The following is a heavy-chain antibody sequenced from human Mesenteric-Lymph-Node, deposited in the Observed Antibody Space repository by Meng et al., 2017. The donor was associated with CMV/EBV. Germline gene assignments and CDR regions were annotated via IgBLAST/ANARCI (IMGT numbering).Heavy chain of an antibody. CDR1: GYSFTSYW. Sequence: GGSLRLSCKGSGYSFTSYWIGWVRQMPGKGLEWMGIIYPGDSDTRYSPSFQGQVTISADKSISTAYLQWSSLKASDTAMYYCARGSIFGVVTTDYWGQGTLVTVSS. V-gene: IGHV5-51*01. CDR3: ARGSIFGVVTTDY. D-gene: IGHD3-3*02. CDR2: IYPGDSDT. J-gene: IGHJ4*02.